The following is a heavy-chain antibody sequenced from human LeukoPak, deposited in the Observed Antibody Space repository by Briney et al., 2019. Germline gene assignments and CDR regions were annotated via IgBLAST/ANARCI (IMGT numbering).Heavy chain of an antibody. V-gene: IGHV1-69*13. CDR3: ARDRPYTGGWRGFDY. CDR2: IIPMFGIA. J-gene: IGHJ4*02. CDR1: GGTFSRYA. D-gene: IGHD6-19*01. Sequence: SVTLSCKASGGTFSRYAISWVRQAPGQGLEWMGGIIPMFGIANYAQKFQGRVTITADESTSTAYMELSSLRSEDTAVHYCARDRPYTGGWRGFDYWGQGTLVTVSS.